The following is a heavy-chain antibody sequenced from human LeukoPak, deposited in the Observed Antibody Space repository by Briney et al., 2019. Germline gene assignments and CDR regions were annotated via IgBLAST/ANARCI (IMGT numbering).Heavy chain of an antibody. CDR3: AKGSDILTGYSHDY. CDR1: EFSVGSNY. V-gene: IGHV3-66*01. Sequence: GGSLRLSCAASEFSVGSNYMTWVRQAPGKGLEWVSLIYSGGSTYYADSVKGRFTISRDNSKNTLYLQMNSLRAEDTAVYYCAKGSDILTGYSHDYWGQGTLVTVSS. CDR2: IYSGGST. J-gene: IGHJ4*02. D-gene: IGHD3-9*01.